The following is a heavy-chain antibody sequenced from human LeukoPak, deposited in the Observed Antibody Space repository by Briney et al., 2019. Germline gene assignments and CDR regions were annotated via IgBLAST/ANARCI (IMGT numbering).Heavy chain of an antibody. CDR2: TDTSGNYI. J-gene: IGHJ3*02. CDR3: ARGRSITLLRGVAMSDGFDI. Sequence: NPGGSLRLSCEASGFTFSNYGMNWVRQAPGKGLEWVSFTDTSGNYIYYGDSVKGRFTISRDNARNLLFLQMNGLRAEDTAVYYCARGRSITLLRGVAMSDGFDIWGQGAMVAVSS. V-gene: IGHV3-21*06. D-gene: IGHD3-10*01. CDR1: GFTFSNYG.